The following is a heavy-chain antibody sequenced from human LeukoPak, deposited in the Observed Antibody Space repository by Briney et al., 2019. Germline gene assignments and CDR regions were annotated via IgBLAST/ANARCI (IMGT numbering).Heavy chain of an antibody. J-gene: IGHJ4*02. D-gene: IGHD1-1*01. CDR2: ISGSSGYT. CDR1: GFTFSDYY. V-gene: IGHV3-11*06. Sequence: GGSLRLSCEASGFTFSDYYMSWDRQAPGKGLEWVSYISGSSGYTKYADSVKGRFTISRDNAKNSLYLQVNSLRAEDTAVYYCARGTGTTAYFDYWGQGTPVTVSS. CDR3: ARGTGTTAYFDY.